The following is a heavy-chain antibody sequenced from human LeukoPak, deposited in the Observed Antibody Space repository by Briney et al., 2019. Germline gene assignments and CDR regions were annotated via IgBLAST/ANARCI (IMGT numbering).Heavy chain of an antibody. CDR1: GDTFTGYY. CDR2: INPNSGGT. V-gene: IGHV1-2*02. J-gene: IGHJ4*02. CDR3: ARDYYGSGDTIDS. Sequence: ASVKVSCKASGDTFTGYYMNWGRQAPGQGGEGMGWINPNSGGTKYAQKSQGRVTITRETAIRKDYMEVRRVRCGATAVYYCARDYYGSGDTIDSWGQGNLVTVSS. D-gene: IGHD3-10*01.